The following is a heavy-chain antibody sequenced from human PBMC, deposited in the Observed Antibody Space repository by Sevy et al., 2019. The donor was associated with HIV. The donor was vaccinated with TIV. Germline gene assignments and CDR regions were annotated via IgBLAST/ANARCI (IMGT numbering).Heavy chain of an antibody. V-gene: IGHV3-48*02. CDR3: ASDPGVMTEDAFDI. CDR2: ISSSSSTI. D-gene: IGHD3-16*01. Sequence: GGSLRLSCAASGFTFSSYSMNWVRQAPGKGLEWVSYISSSSSTIYYADSVKGRFTISRDNAKNSLYLQMNSLRDEDTAVYYCASDPGVMTEDAFDIWGQGTMVTVSS. CDR1: GFTFSSYS. J-gene: IGHJ3*02.